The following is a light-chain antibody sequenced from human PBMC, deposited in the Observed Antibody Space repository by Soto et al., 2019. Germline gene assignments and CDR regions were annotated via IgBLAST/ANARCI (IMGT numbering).Light chain of an antibody. Sequence: EIVMTQSPATLSVSPGERATLSCRASQSVSSNLAWYQQKPGQAPRLLIYGASTRATGIPARFSGSGSGTEFTFTISSLQSEDFAVYYCLQYNNWPPLTFGGGTKVEI. CDR2: GAS. CDR1: QSVSSN. CDR3: LQYNNWPPLT. J-gene: IGKJ4*01. V-gene: IGKV3-15*01.